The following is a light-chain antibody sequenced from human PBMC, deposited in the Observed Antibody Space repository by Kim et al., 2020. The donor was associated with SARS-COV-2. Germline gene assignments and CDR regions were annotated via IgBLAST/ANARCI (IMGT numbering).Light chain of an antibody. J-gene: IGLJ3*02. V-gene: IGLV3-1*01. Sequence: SYELTQPPSVSVSPGQTASITCSGDKLGDKYACWYQQKPGQSPVLVIYQDSKRPSGIPERFSGSNSGNTATLTISRTQSMDEADYYCQAWDSSRVFGGGTQLTVL. CDR3: QAWDSSRV. CDR1: KLGDKY. CDR2: QDS.